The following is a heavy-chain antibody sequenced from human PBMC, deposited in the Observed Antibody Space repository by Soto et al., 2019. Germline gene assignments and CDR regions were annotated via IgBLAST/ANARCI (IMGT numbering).Heavy chain of an antibody. D-gene: IGHD3-16*01. V-gene: IGHV3-30-3*01. CDR2: ISYHGSDK. Sequence: HPGGSLRLSCAASGFTFSSDAMHWVRQAPGKGLEWVAVISYHGSDKYYADSVKGRFTISRENSKNTLYLEMNSLRADDTAVYYCARSRFYYHANDYLDSWGQGTLVTVSS. J-gene: IGHJ4*02. CDR1: GFTFSSDA. CDR3: ARSRFYYHANDYLDS.